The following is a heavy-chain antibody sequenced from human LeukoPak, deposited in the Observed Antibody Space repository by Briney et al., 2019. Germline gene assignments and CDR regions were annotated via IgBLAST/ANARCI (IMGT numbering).Heavy chain of an antibody. Sequence: GASVKVSCKTSGYTFTSYHINWVRQATGQGLEWVGWMNPYSGDRGYAQKFQGRVSITSDTSIGTAYMELSSLRSDDTAVYFCARTTSLTASGYDYWGQGTLVTVSS. J-gene: IGHJ4*02. D-gene: IGHD4-17*01. CDR1: GYTFTSYH. CDR2: MNPYSGDR. CDR3: ARTTSLTASGYDY. V-gene: IGHV1-8*03.